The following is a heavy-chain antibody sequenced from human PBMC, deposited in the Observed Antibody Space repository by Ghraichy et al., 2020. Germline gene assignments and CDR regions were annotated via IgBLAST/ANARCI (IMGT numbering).Heavy chain of an antibody. V-gene: IGHV1-2*06. Sequence: ASVKVSCKASGYTFTGYYMHWVRQAPGQGLEWMGRINPNSGGTNYAQKFQGRVTMTRDTSISTAYMELSRLRSDDTAVYYCARGTAYSSGWYDLGYWGQGTLVTVSS. CDR1: GYTFTGYY. CDR3: ARGTAYSSGWYDLGY. D-gene: IGHD6-19*01. J-gene: IGHJ4*02. CDR2: INPNSGGT.